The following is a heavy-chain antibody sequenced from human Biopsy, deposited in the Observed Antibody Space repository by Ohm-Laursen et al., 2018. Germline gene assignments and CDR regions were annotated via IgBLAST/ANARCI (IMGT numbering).Heavy chain of an antibody. CDR2: MHHSGPT. Sequence: SQTPSLTCTVSGDSISSDYYWTWIRQVPGEGLEWIAYMHHSGPTYTYYNPSLKSRVAISVEVSKNQFSLKVSSVTAADTAVYFCTRKPNSLYYFDRWGQGTLVTVSS. CDR3: TRKPNSLYYFDR. V-gene: IGHV4-31*03. CDR1: GDSISSDYY. D-gene: IGHD1-14*01. J-gene: IGHJ4*02.